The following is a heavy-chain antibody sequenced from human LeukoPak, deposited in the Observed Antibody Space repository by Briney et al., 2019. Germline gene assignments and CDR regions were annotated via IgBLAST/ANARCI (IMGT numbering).Heavy chain of an antibody. Sequence: PGGSLRLSCAASGFTLSSHNMNWVRRTPGKGLEWVSSITTSSSYMFYADSVRGRFTISRDNAENSLYLQMNSLRDEDTAVYYCARDPYSGGYGAYYYYYMDVWGKGTTVTVSS. CDR1: GFTLSSHN. CDR3: ARDPYSGGYGAYYYYYMDV. CDR2: ITTSSSYM. D-gene: IGHD6-19*01. V-gene: IGHV3-21*01. J-gene: IGHJ6*03.